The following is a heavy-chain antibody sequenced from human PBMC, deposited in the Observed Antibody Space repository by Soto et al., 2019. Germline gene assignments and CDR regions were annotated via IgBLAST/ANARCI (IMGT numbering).Heavy chain of an antibody. V-gene: IGHV3-30-3*01. CDR3: ARDAVTYYYDSSGYYYGSYFDY. Sequence: GGSLRLSCAASGFTFISYAMHWVLQAPGKGLEWVAVISYDGSNKYYADSVKGRFTISRDNSKNTLYLQMNSLRAEDTAVYCCARDAVTYYYDSSGYYYGSYFDYWGQGTLVTVSS. J-gene: IGHJ4*02. D-gene: IGHD3-22*01. CDR2: ISYDGSNK. CDR1: GFTFISYA.